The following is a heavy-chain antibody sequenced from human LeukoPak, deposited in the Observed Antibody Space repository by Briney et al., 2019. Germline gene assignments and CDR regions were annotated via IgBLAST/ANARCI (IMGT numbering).Heavy chain of an antibody. V-gene: IGHV1-18*01. CDR1: GYTFTSYG. D-gene: IGHD4-17*01. Sequence: ASVKVSCKASGYTFTSYGISWVRQAPGQGLEWMGWISTYNGNTNYAQKLQGRVTMTTDTSTSTAYMELRSLRSDDTAVYYCARNHDYGDYVVEYFQHWGQGTLVTVSS. CDR2: ISTYNGNT. J-gene: IGHJ1*01. CDR3: ARNHDYGDYVVEYFQH.